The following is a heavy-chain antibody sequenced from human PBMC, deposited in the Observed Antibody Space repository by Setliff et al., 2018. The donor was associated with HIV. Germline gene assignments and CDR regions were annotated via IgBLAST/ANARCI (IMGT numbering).Heavy chain of an antibody. CDR2: IHYSGNT. V-gene: IGHV4-31*03. Sequence: TLSLTCTVSGGSISSGGYYWSWIRQHPGKGLEWIGYIHYSGNTYNNPSLNSRISISVDMSKNKFSLKLSSLTAADTAVYYCARGGLGVVTSFDSWGPGTLVTV. D-gene: IGHD3-3*01. CDR1: GGSISSGGYY. CDR3: ARGGLGVVTSFDS. J-gene: IGHJ4*02.